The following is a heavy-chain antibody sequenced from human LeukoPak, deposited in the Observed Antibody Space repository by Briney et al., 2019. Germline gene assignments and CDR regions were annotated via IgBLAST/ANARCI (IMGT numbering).Heavy chain of an antibody. CDR3: ARVQVYYYYMDV. CDR2: ISSSSSYI. D-gene: IGHD4-11*01. Sequence: GGSLRLSCAASGFTFSDYYMSWIRQAPGKGLEWVSSISSSSSYIYYADSVKGRFTISRDNAKNSLYLQMNSLRAEDTAVYYCARVQVYYYYMDVWGKGTTVTVSS. J-gene: IGHJ6*03. V-gene: IGHV3-11*06. CDR1: GFTFSDYY.